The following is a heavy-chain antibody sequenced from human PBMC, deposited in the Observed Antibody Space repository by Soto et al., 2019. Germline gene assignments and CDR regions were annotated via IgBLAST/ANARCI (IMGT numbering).Heavy chain of an antibody. Sequence: PSETLSLTCTVSGGSISSSSYYWGWIRQPPGKGLEWIGSIYYSGSTYYNPSLKSRVTISVDTSKNQFSLKLSSVTAADTAVYYCARLNNTVTTSSRLDYWGQGTLVTVS. CDR2: IYYSGST. CDR1: GGSISSSSYY. CDR3: ARLNNTVTTSSRLDY. V-gene: IGHV4-39*01. D-gene: IGHD4-17*01. J-gene: IGHJ4*02.